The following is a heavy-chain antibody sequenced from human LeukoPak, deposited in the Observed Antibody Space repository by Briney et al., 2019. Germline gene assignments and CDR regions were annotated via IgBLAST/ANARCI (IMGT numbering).Heavy chain of an antibody. CDR3: ARPSSGSYSDY. CDR1: GGSISSSSYY. CDR2: IYYSGST. D-gene: IGHD1-26*01. V-gene: IGHV4-39*01. Sequence: PSETLSLTCTVSGGSISSSSYYWGWIRQPPGKGLEWIGSIYYSGSTYYNPSLTSRVTISVDTSKNQFSLKLSSVTAADTAVYYCARPSSGSYSDYWGQGTLVTVSS. J-gene: IGHJ4*02.